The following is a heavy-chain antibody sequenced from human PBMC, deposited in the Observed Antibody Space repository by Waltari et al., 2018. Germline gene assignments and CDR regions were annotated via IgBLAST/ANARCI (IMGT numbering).Heavy chain of an antibody. Sequence: EVQLVESGGGLVKPGESLRLSCAASGFAFRGAWLRWVRQAPGKGREGWGRSKGKREGETTDDAAPGKGRGTGAREEARNMVWRQRDSRKSEDTAREGGTTEPRDGGQGSRGT. V-gene: IGHV3-15*01. J-gene: IGHJ4*02. CDR2: SKGKREGETT. CDR1: GFAFRGAW. CDR3: TTEPRD.